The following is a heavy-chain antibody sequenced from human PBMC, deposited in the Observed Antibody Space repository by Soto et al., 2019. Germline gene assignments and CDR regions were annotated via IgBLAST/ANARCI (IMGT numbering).Heavy chain of an antibody. CDR3: AKDLVAARPSIRYYYYGMDV. D-gene: IGHD6-6*01. Sequence: QVQLVESGGGVVQPGRSLRLSCAASGFTFSSYGMHWVRQAPGKGLEWVAVISYDGSNKYYADSVKGRFTISRDNSKNTLYLQMNSLRAEDTVVYYCAKDLVAARPSIRYYYYGMDVWGQGTTVTVSS. J-gene: IGHJ6*02. CDR2: ISYDGSNK. V-gene: IGHV3-30*18. CDR1: GFTFSSYG.